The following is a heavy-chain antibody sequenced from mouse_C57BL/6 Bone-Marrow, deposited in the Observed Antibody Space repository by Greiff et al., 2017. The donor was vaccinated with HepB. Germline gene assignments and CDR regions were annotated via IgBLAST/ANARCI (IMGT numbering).Heavy chain of an antibody. CDR1: GYTFTDYY. J-gene: IGHJ2*01. CDR3: ARRGIRSFDY. D-gene: IGHD1-1*01. CDR2: INPYNGGT. Sequence: VQLQQSGPVLVKPGASVKMSCKASGYTFTDYYMNWVKQSHGKSLEWIGVINPYNGGTSYNQKFKGKATLTVDKSSSTAYMELNSLTSEDSAVYYCARRGIRSFDYWGQGTTLTVSS. V-gene: IGHV1-19*01.